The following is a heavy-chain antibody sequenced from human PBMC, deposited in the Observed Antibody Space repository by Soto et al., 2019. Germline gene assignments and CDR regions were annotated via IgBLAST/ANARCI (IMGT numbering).Heavy chain of an antibody. D-gene: IGHD1-26*01. CDR2: IYYSGST. V-gene: IGHV4-59*01. J-gene: IGHJ4*02. CDR1: GGAISSYY. CDR3: ARAAGAGDY. Sequence: PSETLSLTCTVSGGAISSYYWSWMRQPPGKGLEWIGYIYYSGSTNYNPSLKSRVTISVDTSKNQFYLKLSSVTAADTAVYYCARAAGAGDYWGQGTFVTVSS.